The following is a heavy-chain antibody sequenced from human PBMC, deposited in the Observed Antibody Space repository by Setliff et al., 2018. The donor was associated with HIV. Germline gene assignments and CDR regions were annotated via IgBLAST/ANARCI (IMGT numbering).Heavy chain of an antibody. CDR2: ICGSGDSA. CDR3: AKSHTFYFDTPSYPLDY. D-gene: IGHD3-9*01. J-gene: IGHJ4*02. CDR1: GFNFRTYA. Sequence: GGSLRLSCAVSGFNFRTYAMSWVRQAPGKGLDWVSVICGSGDSAYYADSVKGRFTISRDDSKNMLFLQMDSLRVEDTAVYYCAKSHTFYFDTPSYPLDYWGQGTLVTVSS. V-gene: IGHV3-23*01.